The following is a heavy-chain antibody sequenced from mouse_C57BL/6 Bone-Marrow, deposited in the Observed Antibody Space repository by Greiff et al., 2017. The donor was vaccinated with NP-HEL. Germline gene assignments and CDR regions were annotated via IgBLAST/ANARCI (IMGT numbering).Heavy chain of an antibody. CDR3: ARHVHYYGSPWFAY. CDR1: EYEFPSHD. V-gene: IGHV5-2*01. CDR2: IHSDGGST. Sequence: EVKLVESGGGLVQPGESLKLSCESNEYEFPSHDMSWVRKTPEKRLELVAAIHSDGGSTYYPDTMERRFIISRDNTKKTLYLQMSSLRSEDTALYYCARHVHYYGSPWFAYWGQGTLVTVSA. D-gene: IGHD1-1*01. J-gene: IGHJ3*01.